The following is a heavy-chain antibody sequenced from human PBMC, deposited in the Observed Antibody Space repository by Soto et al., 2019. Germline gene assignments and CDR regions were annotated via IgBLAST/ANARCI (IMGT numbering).Heavy chain of an antibody. D-gene: IGHD2-2*01. J-gene: IGHJ4*02. V-gene: IGHV3-48*03. CDR1: GFTFSSYE. CDR3: ARVYCSTTTCHVQAFDS. CDR2: ISSAGDSS. Sequence: EVQLVESGGGLAQPGGSVRLSCAASGFTFSSYEMNWVRQAPGKTLEWVSYISSAGDSSYYADSVKRRFTISRDNAKNSLYLQMNSLRVEDTAVYYCARVYCSTTTCHVQAFDSWGQGTLVPVSS.